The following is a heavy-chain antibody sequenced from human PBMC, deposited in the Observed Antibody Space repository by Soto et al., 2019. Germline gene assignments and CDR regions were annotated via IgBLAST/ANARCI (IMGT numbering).Heavy chain of an antibody. Sequence: QVQLVQSGAEVKKPGASVKVSCKASGYTFTSYGISWVRQAPGQGLERMGWISAYNGNTNYAQKLQGRVTMTTDTSTSTAYMELRSLRSDDTAVYYCARAILCFCSSSAGYWFDPWGQGTLVTVSS. V-gene: IGHV1-18*01. CDR3: ARAILCFCSSSAGYWFDP. D-gene: IGHD6-6*01. CDR2: ISAYNGNT. J-gene: IGHJ5*02. CDR1: GYTFTSYG.